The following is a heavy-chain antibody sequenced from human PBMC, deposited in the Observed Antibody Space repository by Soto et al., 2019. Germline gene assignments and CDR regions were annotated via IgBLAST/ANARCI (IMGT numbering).Heavy chain of an antibody. CDR3: ARDLGGWPDY. CDR2: INAGNGNT. Sequence: ASVKVSCKASGYTFTDYFMNWMRQAPGQRLEWMGWINAGNGNTKYSQKFQGRVTITRDTSASTAYMELSSLRSEDTAVYYCARDLGGWPDYWGQGTLVTVS. V-gene: IGHV1-3*01. CDR1: GYTFTDYF. D-gene: IGHD2-15*01. J-gene: IGHJ4*02.